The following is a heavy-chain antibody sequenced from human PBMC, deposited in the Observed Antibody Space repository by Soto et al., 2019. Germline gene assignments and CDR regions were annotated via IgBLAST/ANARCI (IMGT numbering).Heavy chain of an antibody. V-gene: IGHV3-33*01. CDR3: ARTHKVLFDY. CDR1: GFTFSSYG. Sequence: QVQLVESGGGVVQPGRSLRLSCAASGFTFSSYGMHWVRQAPGKGLEWVAVIWYDGSNKYYADSVKGRFTISRDNSKNTRYLQMNSLRAEDTAVYYCARTHKVLFDYWGQGTLVTVSS. D-gene: IGHD2-15*01. J-gene: IGHJ4*02. CDR2: IWYDGSNK.